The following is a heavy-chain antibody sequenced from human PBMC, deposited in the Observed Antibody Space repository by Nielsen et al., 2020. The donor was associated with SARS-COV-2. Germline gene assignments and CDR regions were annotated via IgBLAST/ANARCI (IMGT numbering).Heavy chain of an antibody. CDR2: ISYDGSNK. Sequence: GESLKISCAASGFTFSSYGMHWVRQAPGKGLEWVAVISYDGSNKYYADSVKGRFTISRDNSKNTLYLQMNSLRAEDTAVYYCARGWNYAWGQGTLVTVSS. J-gene: IGHJ5*02. D-gene: IGHD1-7*01. V-gene: IGHV3-33*05. CDR1: GFTFSSYG. CDR3: ARGWNYA.